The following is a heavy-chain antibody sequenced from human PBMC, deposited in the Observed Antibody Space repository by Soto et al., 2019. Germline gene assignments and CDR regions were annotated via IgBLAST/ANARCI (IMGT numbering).Heavy chain of an antibody. CDR2: INAGNGNT. J-gene: IGHJ4*02. CDR1: GSASPGFI. D-gene: IGHD3-22*01. Sequence: QVQLVQSGAEVKKPGPPVRVSCKASGSASPGFILNWLGQAPGQGLEWMGWINAGNGNTKYSQKFQGRVTFTRDTSANTAYMELSSLISEDTAVYYCARPKDYDDCLDLWGQGTLVTVSS. CDR3: ARPKDYDDCLDL. V-gene: IGHV1-3*01.